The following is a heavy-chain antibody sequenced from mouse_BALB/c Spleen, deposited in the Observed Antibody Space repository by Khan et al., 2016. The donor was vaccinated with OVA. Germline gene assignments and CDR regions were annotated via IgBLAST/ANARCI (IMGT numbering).Heavy chain of an antibody. V-gene: IGHV1-20*02. D-gene: IGHD1-1*01. CDR2: INPHIGET. J-gene: IGHJ2*01. CDR1: GYSFTGYF. CDR3: ARIYGSDFDY. Sequence: EVQLVESGPELVKPGASVKISCKASGYSFTGYFMNWVIQSHGKSLEWIGRINPHIGETFYNQKFKGKATLNVDESSSTAHMDRRILASEDSAVYYCARIYGSDFDYWGQGTTLTVSS.